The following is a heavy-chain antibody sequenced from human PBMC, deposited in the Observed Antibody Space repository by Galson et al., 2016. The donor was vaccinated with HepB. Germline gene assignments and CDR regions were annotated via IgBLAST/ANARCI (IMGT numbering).Heavy chain of an antibody. Sequence: SLRLSCAASGFTFNNYWMYWVRQAPGKGLVWISCINNDGSSTTYADSVKGRFTISRDNAKNTQYMQMNSLRAEDTAVYYSARGGFNHGLDVWGQGTTFTVSS. V-gene: IGHV3-74*01. CDR2: INNDGSST. D-gene: IGHD3-10*01. CDR3: ARGGFNHGLDV. J-gene: IGHJ6*01. CDR1: GFTFNNYW.